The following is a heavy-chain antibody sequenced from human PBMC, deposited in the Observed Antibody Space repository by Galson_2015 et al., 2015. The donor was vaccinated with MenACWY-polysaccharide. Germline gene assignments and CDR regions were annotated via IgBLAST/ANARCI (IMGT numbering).Heavy chain of an antibody. Sequence: LSLTCAVYGESFSGYYWTWIRQPPGKGLEWIGEINHRGSTNYDPSLKSRVTISVDTSKNQFSLKMSSVTAADTAVYYCARGTAMGPYGMDVWGQGTTVTVSS. CDR3: ARGTAMGPYGMDV. CDR2: INHRGST. CDR1: GESFSGYY. J-gene: IGHJ6*02. V-gene: IGHV4-34*01. D-gene: IGHD5-18*01.